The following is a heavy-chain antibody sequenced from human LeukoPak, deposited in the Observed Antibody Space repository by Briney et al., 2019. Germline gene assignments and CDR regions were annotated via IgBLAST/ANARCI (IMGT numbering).Heavy chain of an antibody. CDR3: ARAPYYYDSSGYYYSYYYYMDV. V-gene: IGHV4-4*07. Sequence: SETLSLTCTVSGGSISSYYWSWIRQPAGKGLEWIGRIYTSGSTNYNPSLKSRVTMSVDTSKNQFSLKLSSVTAADTAVYYCARAPYYYDSSGYYYSYYYYMDVWGKGTTVTISS. CDR1: GGSISSYY. J-gene: IGHJ6*03. CDR2: IYTSGST. D-gene: IGHD3-22*01.